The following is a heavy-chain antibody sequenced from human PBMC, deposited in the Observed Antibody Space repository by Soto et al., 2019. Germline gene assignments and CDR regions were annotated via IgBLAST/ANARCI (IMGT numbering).Heavy chain of an antibody. J-gene: IGHJ5*02. Sequence: GGSMRLSCAASGFTFRSFTMNWVRQAPGQGLEWVSTISSNSAFTYYTDALSGRFTISRDNAKNSLHLQMNSLRAEDTATYYFTRDASRDSSARGWFDPWGPGTLVTVS. CDR3: TRDASRDSSARGWFDP. CDR2: ISSNSAFT. V-gene: IGHV3-21*03. D-gene: IGHD6-13*01. CDR1: GFTFRSFT.